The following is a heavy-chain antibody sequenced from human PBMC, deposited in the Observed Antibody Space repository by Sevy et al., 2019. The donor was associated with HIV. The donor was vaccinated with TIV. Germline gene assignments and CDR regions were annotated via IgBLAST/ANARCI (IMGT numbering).Heavy chain of an antibody. J-gene: IGHJ4*02. CDR3: ARRSDYYDTSGYYYFDY. CDR1: GGSIVAYY. Sequence: SQTLSLTCSVSGGSIVAYYWSWIRQPPGKGLERIGYISYRGDTNYNPSLKSRVSISVYTSNNQFSLRLTSVTAADTAVYYCARRSDYYDTSGYYYFDYWGQGTLVTVSS. D-gene: IGHD3-22*01. V-gene: IGHV4-59*12. CDR2: ISYRGDT.